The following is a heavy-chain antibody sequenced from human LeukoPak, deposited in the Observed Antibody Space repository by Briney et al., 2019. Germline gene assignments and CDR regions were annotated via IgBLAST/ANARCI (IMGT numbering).Heavy chain of an antibody. CDR1: GYTLTELS. CDR3: AKETPNTGWFDP. Sequence: ASVKVSCTVSGYTLTELSMHWVRQAPGKGLEWMGVINPSGDGTNYPQRFQGRVTLTRDTSTSTVYMELSSLRSEDTAIYYCAKETPNTGWFDPWGQGTLVTVSS. J-gene: IGHJ5*02. V-gene: IGHV1-24*01. CDR2: INPSGDGT. D-gene: IGHD1-14*01.